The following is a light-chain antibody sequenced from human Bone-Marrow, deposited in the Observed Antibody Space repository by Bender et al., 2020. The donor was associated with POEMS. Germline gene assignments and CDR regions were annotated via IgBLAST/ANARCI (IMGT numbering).Light chain of an antibody. CDR1: SSNIGAHA. CDR2: SNT. CDR3: AAWDDTPRGVL. J-gene: IGLJ2*01. V-gene: IGLV1-44*01. Sequence: QSVLTQPPSASGTPGQRVTISCSGGSSNIGAHAVNWYQHLPGTAPKLLIYSNTQRPSGVPDRCSGSKSGTSASLAISGLQSEDETDYYCAAWDDTPRGVLFGGGTKLTV.